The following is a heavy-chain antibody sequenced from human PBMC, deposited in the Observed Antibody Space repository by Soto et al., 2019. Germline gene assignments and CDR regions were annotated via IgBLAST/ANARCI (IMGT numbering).Heavy chain of an antibody. D-gene: IGHD6-19*01. Sequence: SETLSLTCTVSGVSISSYYWSWIRQPPGKGLEWIGYIYYSGSTNYNPSLKSRVTISVDTSKNQFSLKLSSVTAADTAVYYCARGGSGWYDYWGQGTLVTVSS. J-gene: IGHJ4*02. V-gene: IGHV4-59*01. CDR1: GVSISSYY. CDR2: IYYSGST. CDR3: ARGGSGWYDY.